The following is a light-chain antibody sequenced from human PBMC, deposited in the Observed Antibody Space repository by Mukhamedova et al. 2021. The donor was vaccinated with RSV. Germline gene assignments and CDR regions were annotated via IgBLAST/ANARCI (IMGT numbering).Light chain of an antibody. CDR2: EVS. J-gene: IGLJ3*02. Sequence: WYQHHPGKAPQVLIYEVSSRPSGVSNRFSGSKSGNTASLTISGLQAEDEADYYCSSYTSTNTLAFGGGTKLTVL. V-gene: IGLV2-14*01. CDR3: SSYTSTNTLA.